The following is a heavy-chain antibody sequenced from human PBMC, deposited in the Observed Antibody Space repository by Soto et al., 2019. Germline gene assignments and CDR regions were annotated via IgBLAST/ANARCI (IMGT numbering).Heavy chain of an antibody. CDR3: ASSVLGFYYYLDV. CDR2: MNPSSGKT. J-gene: IGHJ6*03. D-gene: IGHD2-8*02. CDR1: GCTFTKYD. V-gene: IGHV1-8*01. Sequence: ASVKVSCKASGCTFTKYDINWVRQATGQGLEWMGWMNPSSGKTGYAQKFQGRVTMTRNTSINTAYMELSSLRSEDTAVYFCASSVLGFYYYLDVWGKGTTVTVSS.